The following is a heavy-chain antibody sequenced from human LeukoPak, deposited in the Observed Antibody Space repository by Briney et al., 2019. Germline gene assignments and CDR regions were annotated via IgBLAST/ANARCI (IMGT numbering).Heavy chain of an antibody. CDR2: IKGSDK. J-gene: IGHJ4*02. V-gene: IGHV3-7*01. D-gene: IGHD1-7*01. CDR1: GFAFSNYW. Sequence: PGGSLRLSCVGSGFAFSNYWMNWVRQAPGKGLEWVANIKGSDKAHVDSVKGRFSVSRDDARNSLYLQMDSLRAEDTAVYYCARDVGWNYDLWGQGTVVRVSS. CDR3: ARDVGWNYDL.